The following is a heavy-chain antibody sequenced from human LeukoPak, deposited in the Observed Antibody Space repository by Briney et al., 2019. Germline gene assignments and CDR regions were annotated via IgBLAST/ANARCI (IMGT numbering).Heavy chain of an antibody. CDR1: GFTFSSYA. D-gene: IGHD3-16*01. V-gene: IGHV3-23*01. CDR3: ARDLGRLPNY. J-gene: IGHJ4*02. Sequence: GGSLRLSCAASGFTFSSYAMSWVRQAPGEGLEWVSAISGSGGSTYYADSVKGRFTISRDNSKNTLYLQMDSLRAEDTAVYYCARDLGRLPNYWGQGTLVTVSS. CDR2: ISGSGGST.